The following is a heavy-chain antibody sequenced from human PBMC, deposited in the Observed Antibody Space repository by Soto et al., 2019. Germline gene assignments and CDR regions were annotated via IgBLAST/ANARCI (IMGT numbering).Heavy chain of an antibody. CDR2: IYYSGST. D-gene: IGHD2-21*02. Sequence: SETLSLTCTVSGGSISSGDYYWSWIRQPPGKGLEWIGYIYYSGSTYYNPSLKSRVTISVDTSKNQFSLKLSSVTAADTAVYYWARVWGGCDDDGYFYFDYWGQGTRVT. CDR3: ARVWGGCDDDGYFYFDY. J-gene: IGHJ4*02. V-gene: IGHV4-30-4*01. CDR1: GGSISSGDYY.